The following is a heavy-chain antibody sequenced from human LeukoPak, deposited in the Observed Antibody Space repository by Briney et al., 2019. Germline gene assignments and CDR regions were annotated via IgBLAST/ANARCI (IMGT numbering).Heavy chain of an antibody. D-gene: IGHD3-22*01. CDR2: INPNSGGT. J-gene: IGHJ4*02. Sequence: ASVKVSCKASGYTFTGYYIHWLRQAPGQGLEWMGRINPNSGGTNYAQKFQGRVTMTRDTSISTAYMELSRLKSDDTAVYYCARGRSSGYYCIFDYWGQGTLVTVSS. V-gene: IGHV1-2*06. CDR1: GYTFTGYY. CDR3: ARGRSSGYYCIFDY.